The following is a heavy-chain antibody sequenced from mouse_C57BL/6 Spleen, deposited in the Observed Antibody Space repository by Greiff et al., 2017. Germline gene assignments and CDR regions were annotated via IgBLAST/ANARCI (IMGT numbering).Heavy chain of an antibody. CDR3: ARRPYYYGSAYYFDY. CDR2: ILPGSGST. V-gene: IGHV1-9*01. D-gene: IGHD1-1*01. Sequence: VKLQESGAELMKPGASVKLSCKATGYTFTGYWIEWVKQRPGHGLEWIGEILPGSGSTNYNEKFKGKATSTADTSSNTAYMQLSSLTTEDSAIYYCARRPYYYGSAYYFDYWGQGTTLTVSS. CDR1: GYTFTGYW. J-gene: IGHJ2*01.